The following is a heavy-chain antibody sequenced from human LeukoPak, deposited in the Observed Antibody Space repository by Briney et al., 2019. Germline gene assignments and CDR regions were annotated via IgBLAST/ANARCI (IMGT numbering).Heavy chain of an antibody. D-gene: IGHD3-22*01. CDR3: ARDMKWLLEYFDY. Sequence: GGSLRLSCAASGFTFSSYGMHWVRQAPGKGLEWVAVISYDGSNKYYADSVKGRFTISRDNSKNTLYLQMNSLRAEDTAVYYCARDMKWLLEYFDYWGQGTLVTVSS. V-gene: IGHV3-30*03. J-gene: IGHJ4*02. CDR1: GFTFSSYG. CDR2: ISYDGSNK.